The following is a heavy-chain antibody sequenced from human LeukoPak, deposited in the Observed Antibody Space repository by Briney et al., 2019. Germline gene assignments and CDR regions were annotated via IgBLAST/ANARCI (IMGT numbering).Heavy chain of an antibody. D-gene: IGHD1-26*01. Sequence: RPGGTLRLSCAVSGFNFSSYGMGWVRQAPGKGLEWVSVISGSGGSTYYADSVKGRFAISRDNSKNTLYLQMNSLRAEDTAVYYCAKGRGGVGAFHYWGQGTLVTVSS. CDR2: ISGSGGST. CDR3: AKGRGGVGAFHY. J-gene: IGHJ4*02. V-gene: IGHV3-23*01. CDR1: GFNFSSYG.